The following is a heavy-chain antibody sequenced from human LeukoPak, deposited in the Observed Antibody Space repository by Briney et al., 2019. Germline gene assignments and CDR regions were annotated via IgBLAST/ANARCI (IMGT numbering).Heavy chain of an antibody. CDR3: ARDGDLLLWLGELLYY. V-gene: IGHV1-2*02. D-gene: IGHD3-10*01. CDR2: INPNSGGT. CDR1: GYTFTGYY. J-gene: IGHJ4*02. Sequence: ASVKVSCKASGYTFTGYYMHWVRQAPGQGLEWMGWINPNSGGTNYAQKFQGRATMTRDTSISTAYMELSRLRSDDTAVYYCARDGDLLLWLGELLYYWGQGTLVTVSS.